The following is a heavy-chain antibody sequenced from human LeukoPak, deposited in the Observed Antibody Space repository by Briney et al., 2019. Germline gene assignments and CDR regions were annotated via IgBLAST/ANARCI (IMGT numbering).Heavy chain of an antibody. CDR3: ASCSANGWFDYLHD. CDR1: GFTLRIYS. J-gene: IGHJ4*02. D-gene: IGHD6-19*01. Sequence: GGSLRLSCAAPGFTLRIYSMNSVREAPGEGLEWVASISSSGDFIYYPDSLKGRLTISRDNAKNSLYLHMNSLRAGDTALYYCASCSANGWFDYLHDWGQGALVTVSS. V-gene: IGHV3-21*06. CDR2: ISSSGDFI.